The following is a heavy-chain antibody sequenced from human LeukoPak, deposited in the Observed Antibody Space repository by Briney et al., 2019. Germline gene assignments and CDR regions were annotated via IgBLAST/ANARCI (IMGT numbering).Heavy chain of an antibody. CDR1: RGTFTSYT. CDR3: ARGRHFCGDLGEAFDI. CDR2: IIPIFGTT. D-gene: IGHD3-3*02. J-gene: IGHJ3*02. Sequence: ASVKVSCKTSRGTFTSYTITWVRQAPGQGLEWMGGIIPIFGTTNYAQKFQGRVTITADESTSTAYMELSSLRSEDTAVYYCARGRHFCGDLGEAFDIWGQGTMVTVSS. V-gene: IGHV1-69*13.